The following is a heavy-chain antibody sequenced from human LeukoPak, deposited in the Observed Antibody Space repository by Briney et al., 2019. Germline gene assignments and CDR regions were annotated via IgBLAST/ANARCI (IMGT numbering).Heavy chain of an antibody. V-gene: IGHV4-39*01. CDR2: IYYSGST. CDR3: ARLSGYYSLFDY. Sequence: SETLSLTCTVSGGSISSSSYYWGWIRQPPGKGLEWIGGIYYSGSTYYNPSLKSRVTISVDTSKNQFSLKLSSVTAADTAVYYCARLSGYYSLFDYWGQGTLVTVSS. D-gene: IGHD3-22*01. CDR1: GGSISSSSYY. J-gene: IGHJ4*02.